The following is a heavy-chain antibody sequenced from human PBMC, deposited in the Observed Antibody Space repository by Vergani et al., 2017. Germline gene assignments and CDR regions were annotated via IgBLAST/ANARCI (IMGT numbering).Heavy chain of an antibody. V-gene: IGHV3-30*02. D-gene: IGHD5-18*01. CDR2: IRFDGNKK. CDR3: AKGLDTTMVPLGMDV. J-gene: IGHJ6*02. Sequence: QVEPVESGGGVVQPGGSLRLSCVASGFTFSSYGIHWVRQAPGKGLQWVAFIRFDGNKKYFADSVRGRLTLSRDNSRNTLYLQMNSLRVEDTAVYYCAKGLDTTMVPLGMDVWGQGTTVTVSS. CDR1: GFTFSSYG.